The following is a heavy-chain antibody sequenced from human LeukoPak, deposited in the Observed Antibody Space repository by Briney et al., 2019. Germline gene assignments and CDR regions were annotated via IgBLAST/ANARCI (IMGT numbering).Heavy chain of an antibody. V-gene: IGHV3-23*01. CDR1: GFTFSSYA. CDR2: ISGSGGST. D-gene: IGHD6-19*01. CDR3: AKTPYHSSGWYYFDY. J-gene: IGHJ4*02. Sequence: PAGGSLRLSCAASGFTFSSYAMSRVRQAPGKGLEWVSAISGSGGSTYYADSVKGRFTISRDNSKNTLYLQMNSLRAEDTAVYYCAKTPYHSSGWYYFDYWGQGTLVTVSS.